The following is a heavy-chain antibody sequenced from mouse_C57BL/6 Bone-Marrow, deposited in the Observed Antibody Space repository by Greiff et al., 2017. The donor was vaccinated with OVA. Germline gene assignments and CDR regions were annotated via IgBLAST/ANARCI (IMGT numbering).Heavy chain of an antibody. CDR2: IYPGSGNT. V-gene: IGHV1-76*01. J-gene: IGHJ2*01. CDR3: ATYDGRLFDY. CDR1: GYTFTDYY. Sequence: VQLQQSGAELVRPGASVKLSCKASGYTFTDYYINWVKQRPGQGLEWIARIYPGSGNTYYNEKFKGKATLTAEKSSSTAYMQLSSLTSENSAVYFCATYDGRLFDYWGQGTTLTVSS. D-gene: IGHD2-12*01.